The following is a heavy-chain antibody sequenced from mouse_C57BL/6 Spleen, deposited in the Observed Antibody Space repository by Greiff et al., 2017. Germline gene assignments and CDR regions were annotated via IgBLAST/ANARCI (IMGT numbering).Heavy chain of an antibody. D-gene: IGHD2-4*01. J-gene: IGHJ1*03. CDR3: ARDDYGSRDFDV. CDR2: LYPSDSET. V-gene: IGHV1-61*01. Sequence: QVQLQQPGAELVRPGSSVKLSCKASGYTFTSYWMDWVKQRPGQGLAWIGNLYPSDSETHYNQKFKDKATLTVDKSSSTAYMQRSSLTSEDSAAYYCARDDYGSRDFDVWGTGTTVTVSS. CDR1: GYTFTSYW.